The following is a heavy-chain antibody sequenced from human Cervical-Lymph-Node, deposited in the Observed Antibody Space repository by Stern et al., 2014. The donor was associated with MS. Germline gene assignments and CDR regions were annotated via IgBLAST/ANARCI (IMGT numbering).Heavy chain of an antibody. Sequence: QVTLRESGPTVVKPTQTLTLTCTFSGFSLSTSGVGVGWIRQPPGKALEWLALIYGDDDKHYSPSLTSRITITKDTSKNQVVLTMTNMDPVDTGTYYCAHRKLTVATFDYWGQGSLVTVSS. V-gene: IGHV2-5*02. D-gene: IGHD3-22*01. CDR2: IYGDDDK. J-gene: IGHJ4*02. CDR1: GFSLSTSGVG. CDR3: AHRKLTVATFDY.